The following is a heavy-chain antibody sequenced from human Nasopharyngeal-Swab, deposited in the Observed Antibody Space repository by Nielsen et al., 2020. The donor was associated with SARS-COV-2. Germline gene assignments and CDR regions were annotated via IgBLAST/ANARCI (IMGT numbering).Heavy chain of an antibody. V-gene: IGHV3-23*01. CDR1: GFTLRNYD. D-gene: IGHD2-21*01. Sequence: GESLKISCVGSGFTLRNYDMGWVRQTPGKGLEWVSHISGSGGGTYYTDSVKGRFTISRDNSKNTLHLHMSSLRAEDTAVYYCAKDPEYCGGDCYPNFDYWGQGTLVTVSS. CDR3: AKDPEYCGGDCYPNFDY. CDR2: ISGSGGGT. J-gene: IGHJ4*02.